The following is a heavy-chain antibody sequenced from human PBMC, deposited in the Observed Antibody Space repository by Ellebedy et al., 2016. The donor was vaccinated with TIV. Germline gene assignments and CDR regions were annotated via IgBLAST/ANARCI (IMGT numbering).Heavy chain of an antibody. J-gene: IGHJ6*02. CDR2: ISGSGGST. Sequence: GESLKISCAASGFTFSNYAMSWVRQAPGKGLEWVSGISGSGGSTYYAESVKGRFTISRDNSKNTLYLQMNSLRAEDTAVSYCAKVRSYCGSTTCLTPHGLDVWGQGTTVTVSS. CDR3: AKVRSYCGSTTCLTPHGLDV. V-gene: IGHV3-23*01. CDR1: GFTFSNYA. D-gene: IGHD2-2*01.